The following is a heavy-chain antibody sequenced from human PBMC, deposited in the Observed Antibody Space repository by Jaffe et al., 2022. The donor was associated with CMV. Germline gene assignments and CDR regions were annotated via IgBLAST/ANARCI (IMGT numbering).Heavy chain of an antibody. D-gene: IGHD1-26*01. CDR2: INPNSGGT. J-gene: IGHJ6*02. CDR3: ARANGGRYYWYAMDV. Sequence: QVQLVQSGADVKKPGASVKVSCKASGYTFTDYYIHWVRQAPGQGLEWMGWINPNSGGTNYAQKFQGRVTMTRDTSISTAYMNLSSLRSDDTAVYYCARANGGRYYWYAMDVWGQGTTVTVSS. CDR1: GYTFTDYY. V-gene: IGHV1-2*02.